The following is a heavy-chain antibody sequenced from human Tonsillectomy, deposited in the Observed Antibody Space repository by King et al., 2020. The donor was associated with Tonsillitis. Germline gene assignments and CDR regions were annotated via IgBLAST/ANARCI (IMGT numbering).Heavy chain of an antibody. CDR1: GFTFSSYS. CDR2: ISPDSNYI. J-gene: IGHJ3*02. CDR3: ARGHSGSYQRTDAFDI. V-gene: IGHV3-21*01. Sequence: QLVQSGGGLVKPGGSLRLSCEASGFTFSSYSMNWVRQAPGEGLEWVSSISPDSNYIYYADSVKGRFTISRDNAKSSLYPQMNSLRAEDTAVYYCARGHSGSYQRTDAFDIWGQGTMVTVSS. D-gene: IGHD1-26*01.